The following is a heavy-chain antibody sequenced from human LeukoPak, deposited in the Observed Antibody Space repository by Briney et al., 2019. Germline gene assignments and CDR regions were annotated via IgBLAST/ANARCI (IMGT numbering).Heavy chain of an antibody. CDR2: TLASGTV. V-gene: IGHV4-61*02. J-gene: IGHJ6*03. CDR1: GDSIISKNYY. CDR3: AREGDPTSSHYYIYYMGV. D-gene: IGHD6-6*01. Sequence: SETLSLTCTVSGDSIISKNYYWTWLRQPAGKGLEWIGRTLASGTVSYSPSLKSRVTISVDTSNNQFSLSLSSVTAADTATYYCAREGDPTSSHYYIYYMGVWGKGITVAVSS.